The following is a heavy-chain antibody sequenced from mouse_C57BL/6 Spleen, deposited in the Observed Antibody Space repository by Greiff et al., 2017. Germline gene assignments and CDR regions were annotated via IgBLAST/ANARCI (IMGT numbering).Heavy chain of an antibody. J-gene: IGHJ1*03. CDR2: IYPGDGDT. D-gene: IGHD1-2*01. CDR3: ARSLLRSFDV. Sequence: QVQLKQSGPELVKPGASVKISCKASGYAFSSSWMNWVKQRPGKGLEWIGRIYPGDGDTNYNGKFKGKATLTADKSSSTAYMQLISLTSEDSAVYFCARSLLRSFDVWGTGATVTVSS. CDR1: GYAFSSSW. V-gene: IGHV1-82*01.